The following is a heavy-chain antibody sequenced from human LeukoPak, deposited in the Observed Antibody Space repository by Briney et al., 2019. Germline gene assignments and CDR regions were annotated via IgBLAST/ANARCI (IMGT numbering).Heavy chain of an antibody. CDR3: ARGRYYFEY. D-gene: IGHD4-17*01. CDR2: INSDGSST. J-gene: IGHJ4*02. V-gene: IGHV3-74*01. CDR1: GFTFSTYW. Sequence: GGSLRLSCASSGFTFSTYWMHWVRQAPGKGLVSVSRINSDGSSTTYADSVKGRFTISRDNAKNTLYLQMNNLRAEDTAVYYCARGRYYFEYWGQGTLVTVSS.